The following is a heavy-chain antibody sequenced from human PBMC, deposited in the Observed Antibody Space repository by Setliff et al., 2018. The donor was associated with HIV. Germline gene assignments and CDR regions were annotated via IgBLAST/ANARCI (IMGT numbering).Heavy chain of an antibody. CDR1: GGSISSTKW. CDR2: IYQSGTT. Sequence: PSETLSLTCEVSGGSISSTKWWNWVRQPPGKGLEWIGEIYQSGTTNYNPSHKSRVTMSVDTPNNQFSLELSSVTAADTAVYYCARKSTLRYYYGSGSLDAFDIWGQGTKVTVSS. D-gene: IGHD3-10*01. V-gene: IGHV4-4*02. J-gene: IGHJ3*02. CDR3: ARKSTLRYYYGSGSLDAFDI.